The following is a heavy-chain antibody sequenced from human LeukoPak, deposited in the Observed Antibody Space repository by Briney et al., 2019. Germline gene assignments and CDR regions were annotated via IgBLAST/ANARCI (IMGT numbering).Heavy chain of an antibody. CDR3: ARHIEGIDIVATPGFDY. V-gene: IGHV4-34*01. CDR2: INHSGST. Sequence: SETLSLTCAVYGGSFSGYYWSWIRQPPGKGLEWIGEINHSGSTNYNPSLKSRVTISVDTSKNQFSLKLSSVTAADTAVYYCARHIEGIDIVATPGFDYWGQGTLVTVSS. CDR1: GGSFSGYY. J-gene: IGHJ4*02. D-gene: IGHD5-12*01.